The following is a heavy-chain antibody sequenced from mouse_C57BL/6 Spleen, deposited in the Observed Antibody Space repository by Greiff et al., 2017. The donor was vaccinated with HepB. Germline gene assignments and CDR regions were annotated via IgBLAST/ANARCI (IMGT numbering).Heavy chain of an antibody. Sequence: VQLQQSGPELVKPGASVKIPCKASGYTFTDYNMDWVKQSQGKSLEWIGDINPNNGGTIYNQKFKGKATLTVDKSSSTAYMELRSLTSEDTAVYYCARSDYDGHWYFDVWGTGTTVTVSS. D-gene: IGHD2-4*01. V-gene: IGHV1-18*01. CDR1: GYTFTDYN. J-gene: IGHJ1*03. CDR3: ARSDYDGHWYFDV. CDR2: INPNNGGT.